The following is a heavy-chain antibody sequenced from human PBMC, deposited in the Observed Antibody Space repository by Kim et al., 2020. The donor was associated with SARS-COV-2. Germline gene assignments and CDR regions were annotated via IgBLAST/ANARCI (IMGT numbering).Heavy chain of an antibody. V-gene: IGHV4-61*01. D-gene: IGHD3-3*01. CDR2: IYYSGST. Sequence: SDTLSLTCTVSGGSVSSGRYYWSWIRQPPGKGLEWIGYIYYSGSTNYNPSLKSRVTISVDTSKNQFSLKLSSVTAADTAVYYCARGTGIDVWGGYTSRFDPWGQGTLVTVSS. J-gene: IGHJ5*02. CDR1: GGSVSSGRYY. CDR3: ARGTGIDVWGGYTSRFDP.